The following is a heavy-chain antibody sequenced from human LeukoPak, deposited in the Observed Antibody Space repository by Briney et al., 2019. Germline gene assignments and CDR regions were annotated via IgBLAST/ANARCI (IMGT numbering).Heavy chain of an antibody. D-gene: IGHD4/OR15-4a*01. V-gene: IGHV3-53*01. CDR1: GFTFSSYA. J-gene: IGHJ4*02. CDR3: AGRAGAYSHPYDY. CDR2: IYSDNT. Sequence: GGSLRLSCAASGFTFSSYAMSWVRQAPGKGLEWVSFIYSDNTHYSDSVKGRFTISRDNSKNTLYLQMNSLRAEDTAVYYCAGRAGAYSHPYDYWGQGTLVTVSS.